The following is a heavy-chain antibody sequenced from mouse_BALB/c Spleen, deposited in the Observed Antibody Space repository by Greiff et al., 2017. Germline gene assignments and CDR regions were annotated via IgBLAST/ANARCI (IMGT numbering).Heavy chain of an antibody. CDR1: GYTFTDYE. J-gene: IGHJ1*01. Sequence: VQLQQSGAELVRPGASVTLSCKASGYTFTDYEMHWVKQTPVHGLEWIGAIDPETGGTAYNQKFKGKATLTADKSSSTAYMELRSLTSEDSAVYYCTRSPNCYGSSYWYFDVWGAGTTVTVSS. D-gene: IGHD1-1*01. CDR3: TRSPNCYGSSYWYFDV. V-gene: IGHV1-15*01. CDR2: IDPETGGT.